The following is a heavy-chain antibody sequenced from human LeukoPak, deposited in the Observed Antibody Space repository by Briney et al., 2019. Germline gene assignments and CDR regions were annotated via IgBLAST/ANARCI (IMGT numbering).Heavy chain of an antibody. CDR2: ISGSGGST. J-gene: IGHJ5*02. CDR3: AKEHVVVPAATSDWFDP. Sequence: LTGGSLRLSCAASGFTFSSYAMSWVRQAPGKGRERVSAISGSGGSTYYADSVKGRFTISRDNSKNTLYLQMNSLRAEDTAVYYCAKEHVVVPAATSDWFDPWGQGTLVTVSS. D-gene: IGHD2-2*01. CDR1: GFTFSSYA. V-gene: IGHV3-23*01.